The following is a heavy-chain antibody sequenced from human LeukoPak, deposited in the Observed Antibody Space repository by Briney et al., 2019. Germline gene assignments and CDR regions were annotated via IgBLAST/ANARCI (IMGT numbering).Heavy chain of an antibody. Sequence: GGSLRLSCTASGFIFSSYTMSWVRQAPGKGLEWVSSISSSSSYIYYADSVKGRFTISRDNAKNSLYLQMNSLRAEDTAVYYCARDGFFVVVPAALGPWGQGTLVTVSS. CDR3: ARDGFFVVVPAALGP. V-gene: IGHV3-21*01. CDR2: ISSSSSYI. J-gene: IGHJ5*02. D-gene: IGHD2-2*01. CDR1: GFIFSSYT.